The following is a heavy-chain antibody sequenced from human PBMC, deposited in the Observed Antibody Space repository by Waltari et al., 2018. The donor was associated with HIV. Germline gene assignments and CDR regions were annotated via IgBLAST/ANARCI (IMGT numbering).Heavy chain of an antibody. CDR2: SNPDNGGT. Sequence: QAQLVQSGAEVKNPGASVKISCEASGHTFTGYYMHWVRQAPGQGLEWMGWSNPDNGGTKYAQKFQGRVTMTRDTSISTAYMELSRLRSDDTAVYYCARDICNGGSCYSYYFDYWAQGTLVTFSS. D-gene: IGHD2-15*01. CDR3: ARDICNGGSCYSYYFDY. J-gene: IGHJ4*02. CDR1: GHTFTGYY. V-gene: IGHV1-2*02.